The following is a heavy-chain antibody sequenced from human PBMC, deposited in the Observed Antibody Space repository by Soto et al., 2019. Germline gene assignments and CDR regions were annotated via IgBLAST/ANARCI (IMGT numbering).Heavy chain of an antibody. V-gene: IGHV1-69*12. D-gene: IGHD1-1*01. CDR3: ARDKDREQLGGNYYSTLDV. Sequence: QVQLVQSGAEVLKPGSSVKVSCKASGDTFDTFAISWVRQAPGQGLEWMGGIIPIFRTPDYAQKFQGRVTITADVSTSTAYMELRSLRSEDTAVYYCARDKDREQLGGNYYSTLDVWGQGTTVTVSS. CDR2: IIPIFRTP. CDR1: GDTFDTFA. J-gene: IGHJ6*02.